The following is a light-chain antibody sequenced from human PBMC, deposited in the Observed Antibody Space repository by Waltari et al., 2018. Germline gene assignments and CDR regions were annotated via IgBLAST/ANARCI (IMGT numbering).Light chain of an antibody. V-gene: IGKV1-33*01. CDR3: QQFDSVPYT. CDR1: QGISKF. CDR2: DAT. Sequence: DIQMTQSPSSLSASVGDRVNITCQASQGISKFVNWYQHKAGKAPKLLIHDATRLEVGVPSRFTGSGSGTDFTFTVSSLQPEDIATYYCQQFDSVPYTFGQGTKLEI. J-gene: IGKJ2*01.